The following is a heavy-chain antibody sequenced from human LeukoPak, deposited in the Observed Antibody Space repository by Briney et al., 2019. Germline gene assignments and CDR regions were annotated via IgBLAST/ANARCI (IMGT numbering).Heavy chain of an antibody. V-gene: IGHV4-34*01. Sequence: SETLSLTCALSGGPFSGYFWSWIRHSSGKGLEWIGEIHNSGTTNYNPSLNSRVTISEDTSKNQFYLNLSSVTAADTAVYYCARRYYYNLGSFPFDFWGQGTLVSVSS. D-gene: IGHD3-10*01. CDR3: ARRYYYNLGSFPFDF. J-gene: IGHJ4*02. CDR2: IHNSGTT. CDR1: GGPFSGYF.